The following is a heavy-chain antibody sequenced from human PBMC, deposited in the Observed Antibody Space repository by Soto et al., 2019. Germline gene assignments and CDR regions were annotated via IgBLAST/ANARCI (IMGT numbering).Heavy chain of an antibody. J-gene: IGHJ4*02. CDR1: GYTFASHY. V-gene: IGHV1-46*01. CDR3: GRDTSGLDY. CDR2: INPNGGNT. Sequence: QVQLVQSGAEVKKPGASVKVSCKASGYTFASHYIHWVRQAPGQGIEWMGVINPNGGNTRYDQRFQGRLTMTSDAPTNTVYLDLSSLRSNDPAVYYCGRDTSGLDYWGQGTLVTVSS.